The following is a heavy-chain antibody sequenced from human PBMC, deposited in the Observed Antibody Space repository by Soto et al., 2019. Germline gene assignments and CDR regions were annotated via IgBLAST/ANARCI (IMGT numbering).Heavy chain of an antibody. CDR3: AHSGIAMADDAFDV. D-gene: IGHD6-19*01. CDR2: IYWNGDK. J-gene: IGHJ3*01. Sequence: QITLKESGPTLVKPTQTLTLTCTFSGFSLNTAGVSVGWIRQPPGKALECLALIYWNGDKYYSPSLKSRLTITRDTSKNQVAVTMTNMDPVDTATYYCAHSGIAMADDAFDVWGQGTMVTVSS. CDR1: GFSLNTAGVS. V-gene: IGHV2-5*01.